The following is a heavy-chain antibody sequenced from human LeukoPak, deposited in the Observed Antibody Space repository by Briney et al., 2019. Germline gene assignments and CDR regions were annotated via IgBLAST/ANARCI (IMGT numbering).Heavy chain of an antibody. CDR3: ARVSSGYSYGRPGAFDI. Sequence: PSETLSLTCTVSGGSISSGDYHWSWIRQPPGKGLEWIGYIYDSGSTYYNPSLKSRVSISVDTSKHQFSLKLSSVTAADTAVYYCARVSSGYSYGRPGAFDIWGQGTMVTVSS. D-gene: IGHD5-18*01. CDR1: GGSISSGDYH. J-gene: IGHJ3*02. CDR2: IYDSGST. V-gene: IGHV4-30-4*01.